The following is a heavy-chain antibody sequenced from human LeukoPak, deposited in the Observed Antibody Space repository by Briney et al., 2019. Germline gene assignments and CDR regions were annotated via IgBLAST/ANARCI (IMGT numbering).Heavy chain of an antibody. V-gene: IGHV3-74*01. D-gene: IGHD3-22*01. CDR3: SRDLGQYYDTSDNWFDP. Sequence: GGSLRLSCAASGFTFSNYWMHWVRQAPGKGLVWVSRINSDGINTSYADSVKGRFTISRDNAKNTLNLQMNSLRAEDTAVYYCSRDLGQYYDTSDNWFDPWGQGTLVTVSS. J-gene: IGHJ5*02. CDR2: INSDGINT. CDR1: GFTFSNYW.